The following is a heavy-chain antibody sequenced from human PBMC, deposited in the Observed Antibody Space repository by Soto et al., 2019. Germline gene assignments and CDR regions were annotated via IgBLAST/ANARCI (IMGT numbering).Heavy chain of an antibody. D-gene: IGHD3-10*01. V-gene: IGHV3-23*01. Sequence: GSLRLSCAASGFSLRSYAVAWIRQVPGKGLEWVSVISGTAESIYYVDSVKGRFTISRDNSRNTVYLKMNFLRAEDTALYYCAKLPIIRGNDFDLWGQGTMVTVSS. CDR3: AKLPIIRGNDFDL. CDR1: GFSLRSYA. CDR2: ISGTAESI. J-gene: IGHJ3*01.